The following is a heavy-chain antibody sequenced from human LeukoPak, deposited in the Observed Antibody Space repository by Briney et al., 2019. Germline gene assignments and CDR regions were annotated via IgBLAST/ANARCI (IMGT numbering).Heavy chain of an antibody. V-gene: IGHV3-15*01. D-gene: IGHD3-10*01. Sequence: GGSLRLSCAASGFTFSSYAMSWVRQAPGEGLEWVGRIKSKTDGGTTDYAAPVKGRFTISRDDSKNTLYLQMNSLKTEDTAVYYCTTARGGYFDYWGQGTLVTVSS. CDR2: IKSKTDGGTT. CDR1: GFTFSSYA. CDR3: TTARGGYFDY. J-gene: IGHJ4*02.